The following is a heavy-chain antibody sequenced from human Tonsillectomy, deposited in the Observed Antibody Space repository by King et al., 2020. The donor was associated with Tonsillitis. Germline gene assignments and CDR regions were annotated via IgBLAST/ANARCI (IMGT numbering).Heavy chain of an antibody. CDR2: IYHSGSI. V-gene: IGHV4-30-2*01. CDR3: ARDSSNLGGAFDY. Sequence: VQLVESGSGLVKPSQTLSLTCAVSGGSISSGGYSWSWIRQPPGKGLEWIGFIYHSGSIYYNPSLKSRVTISVDRSKNQFSLKLNSVTAADTAVYYCARDSSNLGGAFDYWGQGTLVTVSS. CDR1: GGSISSGGYS. J-gene: IGHJ4*02. D-gene: IGHD3-16*01.